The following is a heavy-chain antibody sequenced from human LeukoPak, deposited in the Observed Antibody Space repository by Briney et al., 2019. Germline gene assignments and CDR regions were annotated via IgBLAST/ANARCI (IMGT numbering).Heavy chain of an antibody. D-gene: IGHD6-13*01. V-gene: IGHV1-2*02. J-gene: IGHJ3*02. CDR2: INPNSGGT. CDR3: ARDTYSSSTDVFDI. CDR1: GYTFTGYY. Sequence: GASVKVSCKASGYTFTGYYMHWVRQAPGQGLEWMGWINPNSGGTNYAQKFQGRVTMTRDTSISTAYMELSRLRSDDTAVYYCARDTYSSSTDVFDIWGQGKMVTVSS.